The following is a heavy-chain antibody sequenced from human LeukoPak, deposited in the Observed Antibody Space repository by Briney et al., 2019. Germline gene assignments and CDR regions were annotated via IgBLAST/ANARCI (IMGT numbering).Heavy chain of an antibody. V-gene: IGHV1-46*01. Sequence: ASVKVSCKASGYTFTSYYMHWVRQAPGQGLEWMGRINPSGGSTSYAQKFQGRVTMTRYTSTSTVYMELSSLRSEDTAVYYCARDSIVGAPPFDYWGQGTLVTGSS. CDR2: INPSGGST. CDR1: GYTFTSYY. J-gene: IGHJ4*02. D-gene: IGHD1-26*01. CDR3: ARDSIVGAPPFDY.